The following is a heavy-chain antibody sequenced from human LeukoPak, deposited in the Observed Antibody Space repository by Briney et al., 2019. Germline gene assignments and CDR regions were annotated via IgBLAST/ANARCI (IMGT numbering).Heavy chain of an antibody. CDR1: GYTFTSYY. V-gene: IGHV1-46*01. J-gene: IGHJ4*02. CDR3: ARGEYSSSWTPFDY. D-gene: IGHD6-13*01. CDR2: INPGSGST. Sequence: ASVKVSCKASGYTFTSYYIHWVRQAPGQGLEWMGIINPGSGSTSYTQKFQGRVTMTRDTSTSTLYMELSSLRSEDTAVYYCARGEYSSSWTPFDYRGQGTLVTVSS.